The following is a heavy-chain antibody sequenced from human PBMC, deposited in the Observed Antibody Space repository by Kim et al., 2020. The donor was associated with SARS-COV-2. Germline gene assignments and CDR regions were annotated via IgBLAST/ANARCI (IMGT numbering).Heavy chain of an antibody. CDR1: GGSISSSSYY. V-gene: IGHV4-39*01. Sequence: SETLSLTCTVSGGSISSSSYYWGWIRQPPGKGLEWIGSIYYSGSTYYNPSLKSRVTISVDTSKNQFSLKLSSVTAADTAVYYCARRGWNYVHLDYWGQGTLVTVSS. J-gene: IGHJ4*02. CDR2: IYYSGST. CDR3: ARRGWNYVHLDY. D-gene: IGHD1-7*01.